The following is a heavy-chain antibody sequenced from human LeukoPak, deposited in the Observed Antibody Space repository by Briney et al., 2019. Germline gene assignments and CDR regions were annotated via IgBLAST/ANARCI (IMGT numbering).Heavy chain of an antibody. D-gene: IGHD1-26*01. Sequence: GGSLRLSCAASRFTFSDAWMSWVRQAPGKGLEWVGRIKSKTDGGTTDYAAPVKGRFTISREDSKNTLYLQMNSLKTEDTAVYYCTTRGGSFSIFDYWGQGTLVIASS. J-gene: IGHJ4*02. CDR2: IKSKTDGGTT. CDR1: RFTFSDAW. V-gene: IGHV3-15*01. CDR3: TTRGGSFSIFDY.